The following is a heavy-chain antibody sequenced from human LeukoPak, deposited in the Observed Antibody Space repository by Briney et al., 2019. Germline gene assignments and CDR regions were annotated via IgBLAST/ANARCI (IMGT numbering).Heavy chain of an antibody. CDR3: ARIDGYNQLYYSDY. Sequence: PSETLSLTCTVSGGSISSGGYYWSWIRQHPGKGLEWIGYIYYSGSTYYNPSLKSRVTISVDTSKNQFSLKLSSVTAADTAVYYCARIDGYNQLYYSDYWGQGTLVTVSS. CDR2: IYYSGST. CDR1: GGSISSGGYY. J-gene: IGHJ4*02. V-gene: IGHV4-31*03. D-gene: IGHD5-24*01.